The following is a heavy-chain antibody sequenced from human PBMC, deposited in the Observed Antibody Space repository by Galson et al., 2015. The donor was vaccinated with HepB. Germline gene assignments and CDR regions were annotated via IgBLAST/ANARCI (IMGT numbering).Heavy chain of an antibody. CDR1: GGTFSSYA. CDR3: VVAAGAAAGTAGFDP. J-gene: IGHJ5*02. D-gene: IGHD6-13*01. V-gene: IGHV1-69*10. Sequence: SVKVSCKASGGTFSSYAISWVRQAPGQGLEWMGGIIPILGIANYAQRFQGRVTITADKSTSTAYMELSSLRSEDTAVYYCVVAAGAAAGTAGFDPWGQGTLVTVSS. CDR2: IIPILGIA.